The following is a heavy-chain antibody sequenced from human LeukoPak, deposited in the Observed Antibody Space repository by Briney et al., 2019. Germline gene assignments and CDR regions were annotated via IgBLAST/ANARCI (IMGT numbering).Heavy chain of an antibody. CDR3: ARDRDQSFDY. J-gene: IGHJ4*02. Sequence: PSETLSLTCTVSGGSISSGGYYWSWIRQHPGKGLEWIGYIYYSGSTYYNPSLKSRVTISVDTSKTQFSLKLSSVTAADTAVYYCARDRDQSFDYWGQGTLVTVSS. CDR2: IYYSGST. CDR1: GGSISSGGYY. V-gene: IGHV4-31*03.